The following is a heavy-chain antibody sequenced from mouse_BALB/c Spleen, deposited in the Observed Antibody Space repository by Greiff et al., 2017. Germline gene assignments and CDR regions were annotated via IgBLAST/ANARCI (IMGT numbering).Heavy chain of an antibody. CDR1: GFNIKDTY. D-gene: IGHD2-3*01. Sequence: EVQLKQSGAELVKPGASVKLSCTASGFNIKDTYMHWVKQRPEQGLEWIGRIDPANGNTKYDPEFQGKATITADTSSNTAYLQLSSLTSEDTAVYYCARVYDGYYDAMDYWGQGTSVTVSS. V-gene: IGHV14-3*02. CDR3: ARVYDGYYDAMDY. J-gene: IGHJ4*01. CDR2: IDPANGNT.